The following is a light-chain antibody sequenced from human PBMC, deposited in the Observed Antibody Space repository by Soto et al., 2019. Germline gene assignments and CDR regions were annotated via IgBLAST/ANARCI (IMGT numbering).Light chain of an antibody. J-gene: IGKJ4*01. CDR3: QQYTKSPLT. CDR1: QSLTRNN. Sequence: DIVLTQFPGTLSLSPGERATLSCRARQSLTRNNLAGYQQKVGQAPRLRSYGANTRAAGTPERFSGSGSGTDFTLTISRLEPENFAVYYCQQYTKSPLTFGGGTKV. V-gene: IGKV3-20*01. CDR2: GAN.